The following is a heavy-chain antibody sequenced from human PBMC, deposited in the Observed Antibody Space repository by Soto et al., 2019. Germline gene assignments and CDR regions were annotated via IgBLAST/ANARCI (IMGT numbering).Heavy chain of an antibody. V-gene: IGHV3-33*01. J-gene: IGHJ6*03. CDR2: IWYDGSNK. D-gene: IGHD4-4*01. Sequence: GGSLRLSCAASGFTFSSYGMHWVRQAPGKGLEWVAVIWYDGSNKYYADSVKGRFTISRDNSKNTLYLQMTSLRAEDTAVYYCARLTTVNRYYYMDVWGKGTTVTVSS. CDR1: GFTFSSYG. CDR3: ARLTTVNRYYYMDV.